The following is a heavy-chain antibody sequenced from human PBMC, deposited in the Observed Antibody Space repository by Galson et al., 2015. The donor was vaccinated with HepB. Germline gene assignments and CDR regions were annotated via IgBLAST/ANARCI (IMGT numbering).Heavy chain of an antibody. D-gene: IGHD3-9*01. V-gene: IGHV1-69*02. Sequence: SVKVSCKASGGTFSSYTISWVRQAPGRGLEWMGRIIPILGIANYAQKFQGRVTITADKSTSTAYMELSSLRSEDTAVYYCATFPNILTGLGHYYYYAMDVWGQGTTVTVSS. CDR3: ATFPNILTGLGHYYYYAMDV. J-gene: IGHJ6*02. CDR1: GGTFSSYT. CDR2: IIPILGIA.